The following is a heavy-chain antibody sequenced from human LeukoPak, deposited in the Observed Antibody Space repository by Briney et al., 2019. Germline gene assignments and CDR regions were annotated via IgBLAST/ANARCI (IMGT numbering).Heavy chain of an antibody. CDR1: GFTFSSYG. D-gene: IGHD3-10*01. CDR2: ISYDGSNK. CDR3: ARAGGLLWFGEVLESSDAFHI. V-gene: IGHV3-30*03. J-gene: IGHJ3*02. Sequence: PGGSLRLPCAASGFTFSSYGMHWVRQAPGKGLEWVAVISYDGSNKYYADSVKGRFTVSRDNSKNTLYLQVNSLRDEDTAVYYCARAGGLLWFGEVLESSDAFHIWGQGTMVTVSS.